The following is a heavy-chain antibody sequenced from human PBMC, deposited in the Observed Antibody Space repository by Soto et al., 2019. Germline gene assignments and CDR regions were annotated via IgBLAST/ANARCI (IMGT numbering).Heavy chain of an antibody. D-gene: IGHD7-27*01. CDR2: TYYRSKWYN. J-gene: IGHJ6*02. V-gene: IGHV6-1*01. CDR1: GDSVSSNSAA. Sequence: SQTLSLTCAISGDSVSSNSAAWNWIRQSPSRGLEWLGRTYYRSKWYNDYAVSVKSRITINPDTSKNQFSLQLNSVTPEDTAVYYCARWADWGPNHEYYYYGMDVWGQGTTVTVSS. CDR3: ARWADWGPNHEYYYYGMDV.